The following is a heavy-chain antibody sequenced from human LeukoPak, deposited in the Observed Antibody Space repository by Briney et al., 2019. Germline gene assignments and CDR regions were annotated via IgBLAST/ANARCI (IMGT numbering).Heavy chain of an antibody. CDR2: IIPIFGTA. Sequence: SVKVSCKASGGTFSSYAISWVRQAPGQGLEWMGRIIPIFGTANYAQKFQGRVTITADKSTSTAYMELSSLRSEDTAVYYCARDRGDGYNKAFDYWGQGTLVTVSS. V-gene: IGHV1-69*06. CDR1: GGTFSSYA. CDR3: ARDRGDGYNKAFDY. D-gene: IGHD5-24*01. J-gene: IGHJ4*02.